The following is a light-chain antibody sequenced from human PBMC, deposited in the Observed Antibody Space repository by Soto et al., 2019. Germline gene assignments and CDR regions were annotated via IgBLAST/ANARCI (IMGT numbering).Light chain of an antibody. J-gene: IGKJ1*01. CDR3: QQYRSYWT. CDR2: DAS. CDR1: QSISNW. V-gene: IGKV1-5*01. Sequence: IQMTQSPSTLSASIGDTVTITCRASQSISNWLAWYQQKPGEAPKLLIYDASSLQSGAPSRFSGSGSGTELTLIINSLKNDDFETYYCQQYRSYWTFGQGTKVDIK.